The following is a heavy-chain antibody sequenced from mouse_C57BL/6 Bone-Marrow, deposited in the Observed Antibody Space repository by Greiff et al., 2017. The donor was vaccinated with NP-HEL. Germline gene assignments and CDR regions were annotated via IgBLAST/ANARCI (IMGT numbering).Heavy chain of an antibody. J-gene: IGHJ2*01. CDR1: GFNIKDDY. CDR3: TSSKRGGY. D-gene: IGHD2-5*01. CDR2: IDPENGDT. V-gene: IGHV14-4*01. Sequence: VQLQQSGAELVRPGASVKLSCTASGFNIKDDYMHWVKQRPEQGLEWIGWIDPENGDTEYASKFQGKATITADTSSNTAYLQLSSLTSEDTAVYYCTSSKRGGYWGQGTTLTVSS.